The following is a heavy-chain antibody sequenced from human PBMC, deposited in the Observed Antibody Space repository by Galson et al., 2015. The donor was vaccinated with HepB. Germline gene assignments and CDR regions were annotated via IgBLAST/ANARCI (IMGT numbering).Heavy chain of an antibody. D-gene: IGHD3-10*01. CDR3: ARDLRFAWFGEFHYYYYGMDV. CDR1: GFTFSSYA. V-gene: IGHV3-30*04. CDR2: ISYDGSNK. Sequence: SLRLSCAASGFTFSSYAMHWVRQAPGKGLEWVAVISYDGSNKYYADSVKGRFTISRDNSKNTLYLQMNSLRAEDTAVYYCARDLRFAWFGEFHYYYYGMDVWGQGTTVTVSS. J-gene: IGHJ6*02.